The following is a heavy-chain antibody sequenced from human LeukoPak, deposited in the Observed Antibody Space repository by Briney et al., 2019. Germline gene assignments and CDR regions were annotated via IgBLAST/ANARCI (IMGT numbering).Heavy chain of an antibody. CDR1: GFTFSSYG. CDR3: AKDQMTTTYYYYYMDV. CDR2: ISGSGGST. V-gene: IGHV3-23*01. J-gene: IGHJ6*03. Sequence: PGGSLRLSCAASGFTFSSYGMSWVRQAPGKGLEWVSAISGSGGSTYYADSVKGRFTISRDNSKNTLYLQMNSLRAEDTAVYYCAKDQMTTTYYYYYMDVWGKGTTVTVSS. D-gene: IGHD5-24*01.